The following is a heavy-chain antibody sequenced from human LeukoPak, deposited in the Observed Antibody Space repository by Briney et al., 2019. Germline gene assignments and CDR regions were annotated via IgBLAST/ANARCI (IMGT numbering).Heavy chain of an antibody. V-gene: IGHV3-30*18. D-gene: IGHD2-15*01. CDR2: ISYDRSNK. CDR3: AKEPGWDF. Sequence: GLEGVAVISYDRSNKYYAHSGKGRFTISRDNSKNTLYLQMNSLRAEDTAVYYCAKEPGWDFWGQGTLVTVSS. J-gene: IGHJ4*02.